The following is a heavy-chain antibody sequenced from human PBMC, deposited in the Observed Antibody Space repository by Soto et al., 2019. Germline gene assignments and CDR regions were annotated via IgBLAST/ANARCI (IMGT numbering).Heavy chain of an antibody. J-gene: IGHJ4*02. CDR3: ARRCPGGFSTGRGASDY. V-gene: IGHV5-51*01. D-gene: IGHD6-19*01. CDR1: GYSFTTYW. Sequence: EVQLVQSGAEVKKPGESLKISCKGSGYSFTTYWIAWVRQMPGKGLEWMGVIYPGDSDTRYSPSFQGQVTISADKSINTTYLQWNSLKASDSALYYCARRCPGGFSTGRGASDYWGQGTLVTVSS. CDR2: IYPGDSDT.